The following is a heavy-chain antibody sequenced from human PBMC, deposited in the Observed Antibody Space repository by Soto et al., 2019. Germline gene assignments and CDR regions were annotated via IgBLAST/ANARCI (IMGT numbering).Heavy chain of an antibody. CDR1: GFTCSSCT. J-gene: IGHJ6*02. CDR2: ISLSTNYI. Sequence: EGQLVESGGGLVKSGGSLRLSCAASGFTCSSCTMNWVRQAPGKGLEWVSSISLSTNYIYYADSLRGRFTISRDNAKNSVYLQMTSLRAKGTAVYYCASDFRFRDRGVMRGLVGLAFWGQGTTVNVSS. V-gene: IGHV3-21*02. D-gene: IGHD3-10*01. CDR3: ASDFRFRDRGVMRGLVGLAF.